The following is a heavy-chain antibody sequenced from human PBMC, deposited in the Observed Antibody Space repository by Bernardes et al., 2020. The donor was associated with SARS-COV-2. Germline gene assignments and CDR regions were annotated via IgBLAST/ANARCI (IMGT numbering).Heavy chain of an antibody. CDR2: IFGTGSP. J-gene: IGHJ3*02. V-gene: IGHV4-59*01. CDR1: GDSISRFH. D-gene: IGHD3-22*01. CDR3: ARESITSYFDSSGYNPQGAFDI. Sequence: SETLSLTCNVSGDSISRFHWSWIRQPPGQGLEWIGYIFGTGSPKYNPSLSSRVSLSVDTSKNQLSLKLTSVTAADTAVHYCARESITSYFDSSGYNPQGAFDIWGQGTMVTVSS.